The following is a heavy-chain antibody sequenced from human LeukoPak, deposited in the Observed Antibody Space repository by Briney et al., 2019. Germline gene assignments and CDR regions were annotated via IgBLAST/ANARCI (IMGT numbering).Heavy chain of an antibody. CDR1: GGSISGYY. Sequence: PSETLSLTCTVSGGSISGYYWTWIRQPPGKGLEWIGYIYYSGSTNYNPSLKSRVTISVDTSKNQFSLKLTSVTAADTAVYYCAKVSSGTLLEYWGQGTLVTVSS. CDR3: AKVSSGTLLEY. CDR2: IYYSGST. V-gene: IGHV4-59*01. J-gene: IGHJ4*02.